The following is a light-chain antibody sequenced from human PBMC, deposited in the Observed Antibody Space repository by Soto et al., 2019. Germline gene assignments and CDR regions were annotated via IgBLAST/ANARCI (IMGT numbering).Light chain of an antibody. V-gene: IGKV3-20*01. CDR1: QSVDSKY. J-gene: IGKJ1*01. CDR2: GGS. Sequence: EIVLTQSPGTLALSPWERATLSCRASQSVDSKYFSWYQQKPGQAPRLLIYGGSRRATGVPDRFSGAGSGTDFTLTISRLEPEDFAVFYCQQYEAVVTFGQGTKVDIK. CDR3: QQYEAVVT.